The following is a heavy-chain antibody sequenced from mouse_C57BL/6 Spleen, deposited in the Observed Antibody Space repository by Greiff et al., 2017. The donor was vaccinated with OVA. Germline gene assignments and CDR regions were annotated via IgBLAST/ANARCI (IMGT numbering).Heavy chain of an antibody. CDR1: GYTFTSYW. D-gene: IGHD1-1*01. Sequence: QVQLQQSGAELVMPGASVKLSCKASGYTFTSYWMHWVKQRPGQGLEWIGEIDPSDSYTNYNQKFKGKSTLTVDKSSSTAYMQLSSLTSEDSAVYYCARRIGFITTVYYFDYWGQGTTLTVS. CDR3: ARRIGFITTVYYFDY. J-gene: IGHJ2*01. V-gene: IGHV1-69*01. CDR2: IDPSDSYT.